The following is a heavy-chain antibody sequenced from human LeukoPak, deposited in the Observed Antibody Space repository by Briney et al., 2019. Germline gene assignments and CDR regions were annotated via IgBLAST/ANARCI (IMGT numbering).Heavy chain of an antibody. Sequence: SETLSLTCAVSGGSISSNNWWRLVREPPGKGLEGVVERYHSGSTNYNPSLKSRVTISVDKSKNQFSLKLSSVTAADTAVYYCARTPSYCSGIPGGYYGMDVWGQGTMVTVSS. CDR2: RYHSGST. CDR1: GGSISSNNW. D-gene: IGHD3-10*01. J-gene: IGHJ6*02. CDR3: ARTPSYCSGIPGGYYGMDV. V-gene: IGHV4-4*02.